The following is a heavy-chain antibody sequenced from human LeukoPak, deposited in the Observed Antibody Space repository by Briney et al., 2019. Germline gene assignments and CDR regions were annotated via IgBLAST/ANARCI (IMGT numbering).Heavy chain of an antibody. CDR1: GGSISSYY. J-gene: IGHJ3*02. D-gene: IGHD3-10*01. V-gene: IGHV4-59*01. CDR2: IYYSGST. Sequence: SETLSLTCTVSGGSISSYYWSWIRQPPGKGLEWIGYIYYSGSTNYNPSLKSRVTISVDTSKNQFSLKLSSVTAADTAVYYRARGTLYYYGSGSYQDAFDIWGQGTMVTVSS. CDR3: ARGTLYYYGSGSYQDAFDI.